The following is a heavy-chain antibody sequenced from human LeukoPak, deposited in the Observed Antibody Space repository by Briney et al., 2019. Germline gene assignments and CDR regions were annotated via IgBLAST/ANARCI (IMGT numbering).Heavy chain of an antibody. J-gene: IGHJ4*02. CDR2: ISSSSSDT. CDR1: GFTFSDSY. D-gene: IGHD5-24*01. V-gene: IGHV3-11*06. CDR3: ARGSRTIELGDDY. Sequence: GGSLRLSCAASGFTFSDSYMSWIRQTPGKGLEWLSYISSSSSDTNYADSVKGRFTISRDNAKNSLYLQVNSLRAEDTAVYYCARGSRTIELGDDYWGQGTLVTVSS.